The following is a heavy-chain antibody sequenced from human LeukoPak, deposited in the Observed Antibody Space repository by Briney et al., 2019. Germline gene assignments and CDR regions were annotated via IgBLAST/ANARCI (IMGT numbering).Heavy chain of an antibody. CDR2: INPNSGGT. CDR3: AGAGIALTGAPWAFGY. CDR1: GYIFTGYY. J-gene: IGHJ4*02. D-gene: IGHD6-19*01. V-gene: IGHV1-2*02. Sequence: GASVKVSCKASGYIFTGYYMHWVRQAPGQGLEWMGWINPNSGGTTYAQKFRGRVTMTRDTSISTAYMELSRLRSDDTAVYYCAGAGIALTGAPWAFGYWGQGTLVTVSS.